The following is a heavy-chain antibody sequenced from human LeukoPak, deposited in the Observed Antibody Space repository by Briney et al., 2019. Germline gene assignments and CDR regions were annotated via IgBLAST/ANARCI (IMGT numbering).Heavy chain of an antibody. CDR3: AKDKEEMAKYNWFDP. D-gene: IGHD5-24*01. V-gene: IGHV3-30*02. Sequence: GGSLRLSCAASGFTFSSYGMHWVRQAPGKGLEWVAFIRYDGSNKYYADSVKGRFTISRDNSKNTLYLQMNSLRAEDTAVYYCAKDKEEMAKYNWFDPWGQGTLVTVSS. CDR1: GFTFSSYG. J-gene: IGHJ5*02. CDR2: IRYDGSNK.